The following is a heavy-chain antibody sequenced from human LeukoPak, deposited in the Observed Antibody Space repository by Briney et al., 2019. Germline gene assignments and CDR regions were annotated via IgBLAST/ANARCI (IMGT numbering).Heavy chain of an antibody. CDR1: GFTFSTYT. CDR2: ISSSSSYI. J-gene: IGHJ4*02. CDR3: ARGQWPDY. Sequence: GGSLRLSCAASGFTFSTYTMNWVRQAPGKGLEWVSSISSSSSYIAYSDSVKGRLTISRDNAKNSLYLQMSSLRAEDTAVFYCARGQWPDYWGQGTLLIVSS. V-gene: IGHV3-21*01. D-gene: IGHD6-19*01.